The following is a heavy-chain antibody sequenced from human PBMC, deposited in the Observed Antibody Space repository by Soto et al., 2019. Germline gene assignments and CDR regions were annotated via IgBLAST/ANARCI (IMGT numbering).Heavy chain of an antibody. J-gene: IGHJ4*02. CDR1: RFTFSDHY. V-gene: IGHV3-72*01. D-gene: IGHD6-13*01. CDR2: SRNKAQSYTT. CDR3: VRAGMAAAGRHYFDY. Sequence: EVQLVESGGGLVQPGGSLRLSCAVSRFTFSDHYMDWVRQAPGKGLEWVGRSRNKAQSYTTEYAASVKGRFTISRDDSKNSLYLQMNSLKTEDTAVYYCVRAGMAAAGRHYFDYWGQGALVTVSS.